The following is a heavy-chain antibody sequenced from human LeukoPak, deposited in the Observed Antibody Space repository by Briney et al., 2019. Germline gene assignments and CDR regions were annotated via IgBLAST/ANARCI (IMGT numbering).Heavy chain of an antibody. V-gene: IGHV3-53*01. Sequence: GGSLRLSCAASGFTVSSTYMSWVRQAPGKGLEWVPVIESGGRTYYADSVKGRFTISRDSSKNTLYLQMNSLRAEDTAFYFCARENGHIYGYAFLDQWGQGTLVTVSS. CDR1: GFTVSSTY. J-gene: IGHJ5*02. D-gene: IGHD5-18*01. CDR3: ARENGHIYGYAFLDQ. CDR2: IESGGRT.